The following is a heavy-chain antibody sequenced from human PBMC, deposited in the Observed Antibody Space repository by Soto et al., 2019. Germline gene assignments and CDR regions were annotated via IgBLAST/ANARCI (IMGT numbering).Heavy chain of an antibody. CDR1: GFTFRNYW. J-gene: IGHJ4*02. CDR2: INGDGTET. CDR3: VRARIDY. V-gene: IGHV3-7*03. Sequence: EVQLVVSGGGLVQPGGSLRLSCAASGFTFRNYWMTWVRQSPAKGPEWVATINGDGTETYYGDSVQGRFTISRDNAKNLLFRSLNTLRDDDTAVYYCVRARIDYWGQGTLVTVSS.